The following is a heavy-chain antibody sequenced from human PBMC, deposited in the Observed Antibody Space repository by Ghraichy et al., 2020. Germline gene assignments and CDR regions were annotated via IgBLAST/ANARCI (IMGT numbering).Heavy chain of an antibody. V-gene: IGHV4-59*01. Sequence: SETLSLTCTVSGDSISDYFWSWIRQSPGKGLEWIGYLYHSGSTNYNPSLKSRVTISVDTSKNQFFLTLTSVTVADTAVYFCARVGLLNGIATDNWFGPWGHGTRVTVS. CDR2: LYHSGST. D-gene: IGHD2-21*01. CDR1: GDSISDYF. J-gene: IGHJ5*02. CDR3: ARVGLLNGIATDNWFGP.